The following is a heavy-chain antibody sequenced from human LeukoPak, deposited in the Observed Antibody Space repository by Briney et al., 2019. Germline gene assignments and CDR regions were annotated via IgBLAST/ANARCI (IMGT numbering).Heavy chain of an antibody. D-gene: IGHD2-15*01. CDR1: GFTFSSYG. CDR3: AKEGAYCSGGSCYSDY. Sequence: PGGSLRLSCAASGFTFSSYGMHWVRQAPGKGLEWVAVISYDGSNKYYADSVKGRFTISRDSSKNTLYLQMNSLRAEDTAVYYCAKEGAYCSGGSCYSDYWGQGTLVTVSS. J-gene: IGHJ4*02. V-gene: IGHV3-30*18. CDR2: ISYDGSNK.